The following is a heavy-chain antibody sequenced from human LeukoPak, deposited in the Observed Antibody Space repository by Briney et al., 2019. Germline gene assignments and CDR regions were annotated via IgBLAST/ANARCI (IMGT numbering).Heavy chain of an antibody. CDR3: ARDPPRAAWVFDY. CDR2: ITSGGGTT. J-gene: IGHJ4*02. V-gene: IGHV3-23*01. D-gene: IGHD6-25*01. Sequence: GGSLRLSCAASGFTFSNYAMSWVRQAPGKALEWVSAITSGGGTTYYAGSVKGRFTISRDNSKNTLYLQMNSLRAEDTAVYYCARDPPRAAWVFDYWGQGTLVTVSS. CDR1: GFTFSNYA.